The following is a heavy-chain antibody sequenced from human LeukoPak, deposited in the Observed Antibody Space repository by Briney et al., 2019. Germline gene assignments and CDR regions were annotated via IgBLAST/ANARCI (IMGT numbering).Heavy chain of an antibody. CDR3: ARGVVRGVIARSAYGMDA. CDR2: INHSGST. J-gene: IGHJ6*02. CDR1: GGSFSGYY. Sequence: SETLSLTCAVYGGSFSGYYWSWIRQPPGKGLEWIGEINHSGSTNYNPSLKSRVTISVDTSKNQFSLKLSSVTAADTAVHYCARGVVRGVIARSAYGMDAWGQGTTVTVSS. D-gene: IGHD3-10*01. V-gene: IGHV4-34*01.